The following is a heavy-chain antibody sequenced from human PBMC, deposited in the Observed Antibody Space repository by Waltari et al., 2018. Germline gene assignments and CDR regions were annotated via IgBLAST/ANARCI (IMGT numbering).Heavy chain of an antibody. CDR3: ARFSGGWSTPFDY. J-gene: IGHJ4*02. V-gene: IGHV4-59*08. D-gene: IGHD6-19*01. CDR1: GGPIKSYY. CDR2: ISYSGST. Sequence: QVQLQESGPGLVKTSETLSLTCTVSGGPIKSYYWSWIRQPPGKGLEWIGFISYSGSTNYNPSLQSRVSISVDTSKNQFSLKLSSVAAADTAVYYCARFSGGWSTPFDYWGQGTLVTVSS.